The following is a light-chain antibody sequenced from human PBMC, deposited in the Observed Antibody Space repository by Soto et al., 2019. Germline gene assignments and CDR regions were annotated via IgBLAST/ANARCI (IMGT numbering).Light chain of an antibody. CDR1: QSISSW. CDR3: QQYNSYSRIFT. Sequence: DIQMTQSPSTLSASVGDRVTITCRASQSISSWLAWYQQKPGKAPKLLIYKASSLESGVPSRFSGSGSGTEFTLTISSLQPDDFAPYYCQQYNSYSRIFTFGPGTKVDIK. J-gene: IGKJ3*01. V-gene: IGKV1-5*03. CDR2: KAS.